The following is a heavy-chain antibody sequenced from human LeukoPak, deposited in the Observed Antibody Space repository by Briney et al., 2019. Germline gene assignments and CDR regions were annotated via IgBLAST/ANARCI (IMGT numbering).Heavy chain of an antibody. D-gene: IGHD2-15*01. V-gene: IGHV3-74*01. CDR1: GFTFSPYG. CDR3: AREVCRGNSCYLED. Sequence: PGGSLRLSGAASGFTFSPYGRHWFRQVPGGGLVWFSRINSDGSATYADSVKGRFTISRDNAENTLYLQMNSLRVEDTGVYYCAREVCRGNSCYLEDWGPGSLVTVSS. CDR2: INSDGSA. J-gene: IGHJ4*02.